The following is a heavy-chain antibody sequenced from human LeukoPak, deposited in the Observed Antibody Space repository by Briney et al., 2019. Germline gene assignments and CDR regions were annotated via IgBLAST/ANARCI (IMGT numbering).Heavy chain of an antibody. Sequence: ASETLSLTCTVSGGPISSSSYYWGWIRQPPGKGLQWIGSIYYSGSTYYTPSLKSRVTISVDTSNTQFSLKLSSVTAADTAVYYCARSVHTMIVGVYYAFDIWGQGTMVTVSS. J-gene: IGHJ3*02. V-gene: IGHV4-39*01. CDR1: GGPISSSSYY. D-gene: IGHD3-22*01. CDR2: IYYSGST. CDR3: ARSVHTMIVGVYYAFDI.